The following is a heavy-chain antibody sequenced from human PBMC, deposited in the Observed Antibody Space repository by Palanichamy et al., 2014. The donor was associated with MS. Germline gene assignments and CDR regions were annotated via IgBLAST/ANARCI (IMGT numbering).Heavy chain of an antibody. CDR2: ISSGSRYI. D-gene: IGHD1-26*01. CDR3: ATIYIVGATDADY. Sequence: EVQLVESGGGLVKPGGSLRLSCAASGLMYSAYSMNWVRQAPRRGLEWVSSISSGSRYIYYADSVKGRFTISRDNAKNSLYLQMNSLRAEDTGIYYCATIYIVGATDADYWGQGTLVTVSS. J-gene: IGHJ4*02. CDR1: GLMYSAYS. V-gene: IGHV3-21*01.